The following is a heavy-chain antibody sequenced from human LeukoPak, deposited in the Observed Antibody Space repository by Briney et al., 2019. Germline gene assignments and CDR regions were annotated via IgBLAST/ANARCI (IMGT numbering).Heavy chain of an antibody. CDR2: ISYDGSNK. V-gene: IGHV3-30*18. CDR1: GFTFSSYG. CDR3: AKADTRIAVAGPGFDY. J-gene: IGHJ4*02. D-gene: IGHD6-19*01. Sequence: GGSLRLSCAASGFTFSSYGMHWVRQAPDKGLEWVAVISYDGSNKYYADSVKGRFTISRDNSKNTLYLQMNSLRAEDTAVYYCAKADTRIAVAGPGFDYWGQGTLVTVSS.